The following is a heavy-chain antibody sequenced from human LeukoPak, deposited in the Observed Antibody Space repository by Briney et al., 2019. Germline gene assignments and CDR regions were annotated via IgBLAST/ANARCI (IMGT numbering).Heavy chain of an antibody. CDR2: IYYSGST. D-gene: IGHD5-24*01. V-gene: IGHV4-59*12. J-gene: IGHJ4*02. CDR3: ARNRDGYNSFDY. Sequence: SETLSLTCTVSGGSISAYYWSWIRQPPGGGLEWIGHIYYSGSTNYNPSLKSRVTISVDTSKNQFSLKLSSVTAADAAVYYCARNRDGYNSFDYWGQGTLVTVSS. CDR1: GGSISAYY.